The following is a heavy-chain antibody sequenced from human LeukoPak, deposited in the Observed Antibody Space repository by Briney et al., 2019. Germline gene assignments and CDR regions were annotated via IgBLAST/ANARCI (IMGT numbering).Heavy chain of an antibody. J-gene: IGHJ4*02. D-gene: IGHD3-9*01. CDR1: GGSFSGYY. V-gene: IGHV4-34*01. CDR2: INHSGST. Sequence: SETLSLTCAVYGGSFSGYYWSWIRQPPGKGLEWIGEINHSGSTNYNPSLKSRVTISVDTSKNQFSLKLTSVTAADTAVYYCARRATIYYDILTGYYTPNFDYWGQGTLVTVSS. CDR3: ARRATIYYDILTGYYTPNFDY.